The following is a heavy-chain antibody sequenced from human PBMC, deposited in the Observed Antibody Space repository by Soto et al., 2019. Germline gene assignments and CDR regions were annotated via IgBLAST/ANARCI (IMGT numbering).Heavy chain of an antibody. D-gene: IGHD3-10*01. V-gene: IGHV4-39*01. CDR2: IYYSGST. J-gene: IGHJ4*02. CDR1: GGSISSSSYY. Sequence: SETLSLTCTVSGGSISSSSYYWGWIRQPPGKGLEWIGSIYYSGSTYYNPSLKSRVTISVDTSKNQFSLKLSSVTAADTAVYYCARIRELLWFGELQYYFDYWGQGTLVTVSS. CDR3: ARIRELLWFGELQYYFDY.